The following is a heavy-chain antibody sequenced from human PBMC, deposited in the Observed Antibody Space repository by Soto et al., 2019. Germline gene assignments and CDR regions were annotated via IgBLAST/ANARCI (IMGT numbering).Heavy chain of an antibody. CDR3: ARVRQGCSSTSCYFDP. CDR2: IHHSGST. CDR1: GGSISSSNW. Sequence: LTCAVSGGSISSSNWWNWVRQPPGKGLEWIGEIHHSGSTNYNPSLKSRVTISVDKSKNQFSLKLNSVTAADTAVYYCARVRQGCSSTSCYFDPWGQGTLVTVSS. J-gene: IGHJ5*02. V-gene: IGHV4-4*02. D-gene: IGHD2-2*01.